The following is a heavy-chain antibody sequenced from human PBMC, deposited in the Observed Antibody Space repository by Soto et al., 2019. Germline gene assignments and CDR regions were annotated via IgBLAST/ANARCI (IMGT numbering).Heavy chain of an antibody. CDR1: GGTFSSYA. Sequence: QVQLVQSGAEVKKPGSSVKVSRKASGGTFSSYAISWVRQAPGQGLEWMGGIIPIFGTANYAQKFQGRVTITADESTSTAYMELSSLRSEDTAVYYCARDRSRDYYDSSGYSDWFDPWGQGTLVTVSS. CDR3: ARDRSRDYYDSSGYSDWFDP. V-gene: IGHV1-69*01. D-gene: IGHD3-22*01. CDR2: IIPIFGTA. J-gene: IGHJ5*02.